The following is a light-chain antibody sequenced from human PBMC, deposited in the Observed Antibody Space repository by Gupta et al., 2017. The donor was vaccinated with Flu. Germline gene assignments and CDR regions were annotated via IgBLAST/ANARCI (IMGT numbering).Light chain of an antibody. CDR3: QSADSSGTRWV. J-gene: IGLJ3*02. CDR1: ALPKQY. CDR2: KDS. Sequence: SYELTHPPSVSVSPGQTARITCSGDALPKQYAYWYQQKPGQAPVLVIYKDSERPSGIPERFSGSSSGKTVTLTISGVQAEDEADYYCQSADSSGTRWVFGGGTKLTVL. V-gene: IGLV3-25*02.